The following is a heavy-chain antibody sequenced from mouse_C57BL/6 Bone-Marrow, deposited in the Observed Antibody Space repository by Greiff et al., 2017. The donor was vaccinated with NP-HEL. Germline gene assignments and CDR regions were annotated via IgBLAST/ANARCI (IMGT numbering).Heavy chain of an antibody. V-gene: IGHV5-9-1*02. CDR1: GFTFSSYA. CDR3: TRTIYGYDGAY. CDR2: ISSGGDYI. J-gene: IGHJ3*01. D-gene: IGHD2-2*01. Sequence: DVMLVESGEGLVKPGGSLKLSCAASGFTFSSYAMSWVRQTPEKRLEWVAYISSGGDYIYYADTVKGRFTISRDNARNTLYLQMSSLKSEDTAMYYCTRTIYGYDGAYWGQGTLVTVSA.